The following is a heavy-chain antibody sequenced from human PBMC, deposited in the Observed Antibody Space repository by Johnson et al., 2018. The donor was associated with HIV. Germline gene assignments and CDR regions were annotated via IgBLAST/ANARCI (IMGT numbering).Heavy chain of an antibody. Sequence: QVQLVESVGGVVQPGRSLRLSCAASGFTFSSYAMHWVRQAPGKGLEWVAVISYDGSNKYYADSVKGRFTISRDNSKNTLYLQMNSLRAEDTAVYYCARDGGSSPVQGAFDIWGQGKMVTVSS. CDR2: ISYDGSNK. V-gene: IGHV3-30*04. CDR3: ARDGGSSPVQGAFDI. D-gene: IGHD3-16*01. CDR1: GFTFSSYA. J-gene: IGHJ3*02.